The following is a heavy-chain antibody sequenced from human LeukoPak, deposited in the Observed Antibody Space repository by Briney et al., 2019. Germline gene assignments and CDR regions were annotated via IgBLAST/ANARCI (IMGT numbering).Heavy chain of an antibody. J-gene: IGHJ4*02. D-gene: IGHD4-17*01. CDR3: ARVTLYAESAPDY. V-gene: IGHV3-11*06. CDR2: ISGSSSYT. CDR1: GFTFSDYY. Sequence: SGGSLRLSCAASGFTFSDYYMSWIRLAPGKGLEWVSYISGSSSYTIYADSVKGRFTISRDNAKNSLYLQMNSLRAEDTAVYYCARVTLYAESAPDYWGQGTLVTVSS.